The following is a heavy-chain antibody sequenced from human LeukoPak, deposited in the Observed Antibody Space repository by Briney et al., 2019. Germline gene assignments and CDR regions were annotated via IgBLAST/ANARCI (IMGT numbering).Heavy chain of an antibody. J-gene: IGHJ6*03. V-gene: IGHV3-30-3*01. Sequence: GGSLRLSCVASGFTFSSYAMHWVRQAPGKGLEWVAVISYDGSNKYYADSVKGRFTISRDNSKNTLYLQMNSLRAEDTAVYYCARDLLLWTVPSDYYYMDVWGKGTTVTVSS. CDR2: ISYDGSNK. CDR3: ARDLLLWTVPSDYYYMDV. D-gene: IGHD3-10*01. CDR1: GFTFSSYA.